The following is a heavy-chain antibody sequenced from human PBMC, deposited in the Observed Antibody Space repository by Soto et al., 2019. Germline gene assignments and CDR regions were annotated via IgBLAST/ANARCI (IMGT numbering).Heavy chain of an antibody. J-gene: IGHJ4*02. CDR3: ARVGGIAAAGGWGFSPYYFDY. D-gene: IGHD6-13*01. V-gene: IGHV3-30-3*01. CDR1: GFTFSSYA. Sequence: PGGSLRLSCAASGFTFSSYAMHWVRQAPGKGLEWVAVISYDGSNKYYADSVKGRFTISRDNSKNTLYLQMNSLRAEDTAVYYCARVGGIAAAGGWGFSPYYFDYWGQGTLVTVSS. CDR2: ISYDGSNK.